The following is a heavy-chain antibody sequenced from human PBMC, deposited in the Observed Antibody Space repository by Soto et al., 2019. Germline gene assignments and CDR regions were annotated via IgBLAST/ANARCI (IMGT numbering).Heavy chain of an antibody. Sequence: QVQLVQSGAEVKKPGSSVKVSCKASGGTFSSYAISWVRQAPGQGLEWMGGIIPIFGTANYAQKFQGRVTITADESTSTAYMELSSLRSEDTAVYYCARDYYGSGSYYKAPFFDYWGQGTLVTVSS. CDR1: GGTFSSYA. D-gene: IGHD3-10*01. V-gene: IGHV1-69*01. CDR3: ARDYYGSGSYYKAPFFDY. CDR2: IIPIFGTA. J-gene: IGHJ4*02.